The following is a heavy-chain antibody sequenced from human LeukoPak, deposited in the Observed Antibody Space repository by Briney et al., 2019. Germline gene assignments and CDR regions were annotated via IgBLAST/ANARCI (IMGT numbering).Heavy chain of an antibody. Sequence: GASVKVSRKASGYTFTAYYLHWVRQAPGQGLEWMAWINPNNGGATYAQMFQGRVTMTRDTSISTAYMELTRLTSDDTAVYYCARAGPEQFGGYSAMNSWGQGTLVTVSS. CDR3: ARAGPEQFGGYSAMNS. CDR2: INPNNGGA. V-gene: IGHV1-2*02. CDR1: GYTFTAYY. J-gene: IGHJ4*02. D-gene: IGHD4-23*01.